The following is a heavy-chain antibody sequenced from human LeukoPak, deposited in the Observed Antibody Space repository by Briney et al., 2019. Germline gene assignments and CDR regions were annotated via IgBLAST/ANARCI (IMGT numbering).Heavy chain of an antibody. J-gene: IGHJ4*02. CDR2: ISDSGSST. Sequence: GGSLRLSCAASGFTFSSYAMSWVRQAPGKGLEWVSTISDSGSSTYYTDSVKGRFTFSRDNSKNTLHLQMNSLRAEDTAVYYCTKDHGFYSSGWHPLFDHWGQGTLVTVAP. V-gene: IGHV3-23*01. CDR1: GFTFSSYA. CDR3: TKDHGFYSSGWHPLFDH. D-gene: IGHD6-19*01.